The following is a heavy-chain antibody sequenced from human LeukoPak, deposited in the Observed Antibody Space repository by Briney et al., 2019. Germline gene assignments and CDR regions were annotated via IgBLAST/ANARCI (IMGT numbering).Heavy chain of an antibody. CDR2: IVVGSGNT. Sequence: SVKVSCKASRFTFTSSAMQWVRQAGGQRLEWIGWIVVGSGNTNYAQKFQERVTITRDMSTSTAYMELSSLRSEDTAVYYCAADRYDSSGYYHFDYWGQGTLVIVSS. CDR3: AADRYDSSGYYHFDY. V-gene: IGHV1-58*02. D-gene: IGHD3-22*01. CDR1: RFTFTSSA. J-gene: IGHJ4*02.